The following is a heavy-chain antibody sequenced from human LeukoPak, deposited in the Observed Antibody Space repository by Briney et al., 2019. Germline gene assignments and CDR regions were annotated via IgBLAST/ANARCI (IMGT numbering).Heavy chain of an antibody. CDR3: ARDWYDDAFDI. J-gene: IGHJ3*02. CDR1: RGTFSSYA. CDR2: IIPILGIA. D-gene: IGHD1-14*01. Sequence: SATLSCTASRGTFSSYAIGWVRQAPGQGLEWMGRIIPILGIANYAQKFQGRVTITADKSTSTAYMELSSLRSEDTAVYYCARDWYDDAFDIWGQGTMVTVSS. V-gene: IGHV1-69*04.